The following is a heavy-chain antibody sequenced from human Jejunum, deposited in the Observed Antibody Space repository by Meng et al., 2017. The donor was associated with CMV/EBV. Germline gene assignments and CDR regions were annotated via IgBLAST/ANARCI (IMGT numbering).Heavy chain of an antibody. Sequence: YCWAWIRQPPRKGLEWIGTIYYTGSTYYNSSLTSRVTISVDLSQDEFSLQLTSVTAADTAVYYCARHWRGYCGYPRCSSNYFDYWGQGSLVTVSS. D-gene: IGHD5-12*01. J-gene: IGHJ4*02. CDR3: ARHWRGYCGYPRCSSNYFDY. CDR2: IYYTGST. V-gene: IGHV4-39*01. CDR1: YC.